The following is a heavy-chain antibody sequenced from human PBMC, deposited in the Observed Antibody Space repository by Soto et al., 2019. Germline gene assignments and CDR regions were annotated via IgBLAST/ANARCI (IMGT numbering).Heavy chain of an antibody. J-gene: IGHJ5*02. CDR1: GGSFSGYY. CDR2: INHSGST. V-gene: IGHV4-34*01. D-gene: IGHD2-8*01. CDR3: AMVYAHPDSNWFDP. Sequence: SETLSLTCAVYGGSFSGYYWSWIRQPPGKGLEWIGEINHSGSTNYNPSLKSRVTISVDTSKNQFSLKLSSVTAADTAVYYCAMVYAHPDSNWFDPWGQGTLVTVSS.